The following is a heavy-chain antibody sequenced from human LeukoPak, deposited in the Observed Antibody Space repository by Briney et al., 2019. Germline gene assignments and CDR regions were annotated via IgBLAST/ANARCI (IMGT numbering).Heavy chain of an antibody. V-gene: IGHV1-69*06. D-gene: IGHD6-13*01. CDR2: IIPIFGTR. CDR3: ARVVGLTGYSSSWYSGYYYYMDV. J-gene: IGHJ6*03. Sequence: SVKVSCKASGGTFSSYAISWVRQAPGQGLEWMGGIIPIFGTRNYAQKFQDRVTITADKSTSTAYMELSSLRSEDTAVYYCARVVGLTGYSSSWYSGYYYYMDVWGKGTTVTVSS. CDR1: GGTFSSYA.